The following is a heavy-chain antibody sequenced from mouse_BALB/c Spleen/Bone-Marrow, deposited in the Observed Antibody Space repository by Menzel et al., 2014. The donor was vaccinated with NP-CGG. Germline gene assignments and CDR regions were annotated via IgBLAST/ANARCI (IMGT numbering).Heavy chain of an antibody. Sequence: EVKVIESGGGLVQPGGSLKLSCAASGFGFSRYWMTWVRQAPGKGLEWIGEINPASSTINYTPSLKDKFIISRDNAKNTLYLQMSKVRSEDTALYYCAINYYYGYVAYWGQGTLVTVSA. J-gene: IGHJ3*01. CDR1: GFGFSRYW. CDR3: AINYYYGYVAY. D-gene: IGHD1-2*01. CDR2: INPASSTI. V-gene: IGHV4-1*02.